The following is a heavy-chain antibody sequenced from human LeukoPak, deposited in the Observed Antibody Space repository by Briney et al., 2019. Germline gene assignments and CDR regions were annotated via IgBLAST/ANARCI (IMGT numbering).Heavy chain of an antibody. J-gene: IGHJ5*02. V-gene: IGHV3-30*02. CDR3: AKDSVAPRPGWFAH. Sequence: GGSLRLSCAASGFTFSSFGTHWVRQTPGKGLEWVAYIRYDGSDKQYVDSVKGRFTISRDNAKNTLYLQLNSLRVEDTSIYYCAKDSVAPRPGWFAHWGQGTLVTVSS. CDR1: GFTFSSFG. D-gene: IGHD6-6*01. CDR2: IRYDGSDK.